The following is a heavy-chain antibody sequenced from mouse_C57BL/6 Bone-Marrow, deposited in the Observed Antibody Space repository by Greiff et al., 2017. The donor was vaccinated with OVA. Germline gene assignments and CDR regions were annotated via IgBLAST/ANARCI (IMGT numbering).Heavy chain of an antibody. Sequence: VQLQQSGAELMKPGASVKLSCKATGYTFTGYWIEWVKQRPGHGLEWIGEILPGSGSTNYNEKFKGKATFTADTSSNTAYMQLSSLTTEDSAIYYCAREGDYYGSSYKAMDYWGQGTSVTVSS. CDR1: GYTFTGYW. CDR3: AREGDYYGSSYKAMDY. CDR2: ILPGSGST. V-gene: IGHV1-9*01. D-gene: IGHD1-1*01. J-gene: IGHJ4*01.